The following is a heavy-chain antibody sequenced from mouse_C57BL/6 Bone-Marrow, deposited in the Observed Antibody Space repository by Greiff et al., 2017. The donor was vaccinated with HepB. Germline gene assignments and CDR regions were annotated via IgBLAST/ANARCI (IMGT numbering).Heavy chain of an antibody. CDR3: ARSHYYVDY. CDR2: ISSGGSYT. V-gene: IGHV5-6*01. J-gene: IGHJ2*01. Sequence: EVHLVESGGDLVKPGGSLKLSCAASGFTFSSYGMSWVRQTPDKRLEWVATISSGGSYTYYPDSVKGRFTISRDNAKNTLYLQMSSLKSEDTAMYYCARSHYYVDYWGQGTTLTVSS. CDR1: GFTFSSYG.